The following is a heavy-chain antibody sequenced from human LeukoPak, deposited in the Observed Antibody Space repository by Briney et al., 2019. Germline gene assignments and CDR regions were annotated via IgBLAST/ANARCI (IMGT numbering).Heavy chain of an antibody. Sequence: GGSLRLSCADSGFTLSESWMSWVRQAPGKGLEWVANMNQDGSEKEYVDSVKGRFTISRDNARESLYLQMSSLRAEDTAVYYCATYTRWVAGDVWGHGTTVTVSS. D-gene: IGHD3-16*01. CDR2: MNQDGSEK. CDR3: ATYTRWVAGDV. CDR1: GFTLSESW. J-gene: IGHJ6*02. V-gene: IGHV3-7*01.